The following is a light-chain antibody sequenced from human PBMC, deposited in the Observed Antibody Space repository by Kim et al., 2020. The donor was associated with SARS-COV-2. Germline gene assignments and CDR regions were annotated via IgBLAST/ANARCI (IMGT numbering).Light chain of an antibody. Sequence: SASVGDRVTITCRASQGISTSLIWYQQKPGKVPKLLIYGASTLQSGVPSRFSGSGSGTDFTLTINSLQPEDVATYYCQKYDSVPHSFGQGTKLEI. CDR1: QGISTS. V-gene: IGKV1-27*01. J-gene: IGKJ2*03. CDR3: QKYDSVPHS. CDR2: GAS.